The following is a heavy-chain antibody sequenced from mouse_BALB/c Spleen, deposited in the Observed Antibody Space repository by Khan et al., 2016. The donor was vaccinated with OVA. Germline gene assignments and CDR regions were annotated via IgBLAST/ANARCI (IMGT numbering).Heavy chain of an antibody. V-gene: IGHV1S132*01. CDR3: ASGGSHNQSMDC. Sequence: VQLQESGAELVRPGASVKLSCKTSGYIFTSYWIHWVKQRSGQGLEWIARIYPGTGSTYYTEKFKGKATLTADKSSSTAYMQLSRLTSEASAVYCCASGGSHNQSMDCWGQGTSVTVSS. J-gene: IGHJ4*01. CDR2: IYPGTGST. D-gene: IGHD1-3*01. CDR1: GYIFTSYW.